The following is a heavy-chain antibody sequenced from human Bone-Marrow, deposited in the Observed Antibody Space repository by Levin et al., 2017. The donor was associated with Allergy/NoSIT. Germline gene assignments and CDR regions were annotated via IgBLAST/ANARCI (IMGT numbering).Heavy chain of an antibody. Sequence: SETLSLTCTVSGGSISSGNYYWTWIRQHPGTGLEWIGYSNFRAITYYNPSLKSRVAISGDTSKNQFSLRLRSVTAADPAIYYCARGSYGFDYWGQGTLVTVSS. J-gene: IGHJ4*02. CDR2: SNFRAIT. V-gene: IGHV4-31*03. D-gene: IGHD5-18*01. CDR1: GGSISSGNYY. CDR3: ARGSYGFDY.